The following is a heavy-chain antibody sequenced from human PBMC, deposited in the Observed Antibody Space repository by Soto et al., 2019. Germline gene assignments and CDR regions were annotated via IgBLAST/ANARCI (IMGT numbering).Heavy chain of an antibody. CDR2: IKSKTDGGTT. J-gene: IGHJ3*02. D-gene: IGHD6-19*01. V-gene: IGHV3-15*01. CDR1: GFTFSNAW. CDR3: TTELSGWLSPNSDAFDI. Sequence: GGSLRLSCAASGFTFSNAWMSWVRQAPGKGLEWVGRIKSKTDGGTTDYAAPVKGRFTISRDDSKNTLYLQMNSLKTEDTAVYYCTTELSGWLSPNSDAFDIWGQGTMVTVSS.